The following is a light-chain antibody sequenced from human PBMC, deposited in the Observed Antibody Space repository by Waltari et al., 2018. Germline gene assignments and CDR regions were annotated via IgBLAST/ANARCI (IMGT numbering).Light chain of an antibody. CDR2: GAS. J-gene: IGKJ5*01. Sequence: DIVLTQSPSTPYLSRGERATLPISTSQHVSSSYLAWYQQKPGQAPRLLIYGASSRETGIPDRFSGSGSGTDFTLTISRLQPEDFAMYYCQQYGSSPITFGQGTRLEIK. V-gene: IGKV3-20*01. CDR1: QHVSSSY. CDR3: QQYGSSPIT.